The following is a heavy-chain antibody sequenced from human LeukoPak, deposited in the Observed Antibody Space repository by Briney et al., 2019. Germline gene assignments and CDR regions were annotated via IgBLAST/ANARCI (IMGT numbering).Heavy chain of an antibody. CDR2: INPNSGGT. V-gene: IGHV1-2*02. D-gene: IGHD3-10*01. J-gene: IGHJ6*03. CDR3: ARGVRSYYYGSGSHNYYYSYYMDV. CDR1: GYTFTGYY. Sequence: ASVKVSCKASGYTFTGYYMHWVRQAPGQGLEWMGWINPNSGGTNYAQKFQGRVTMTRDTSISTAYMELSRLRSDDTAVYYCARGVRSYYYGSGSHNYYYSYYMDVWGKGTTVTISS.